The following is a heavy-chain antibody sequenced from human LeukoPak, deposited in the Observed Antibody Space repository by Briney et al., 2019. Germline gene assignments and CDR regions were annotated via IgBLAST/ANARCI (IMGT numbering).Heavy chain of an antibody. CDR3: ASATTSIAVAGTDY. CDR2: ISSSSSYI. D-gene: IGHD6-19*01. CDR1: GFTFSSYS. J-gene: IGHJ4*02. Sequence: GGSLRLSCAASGFTFSSYSMNWVRQAPGKGLEWVSSISSSSSYIYYADSVKGRFTISRDNAKNSLYLQMNSLRAEDTAVYYCASATTSIAVAGTDYWGQGTLVTVSS. V-gene: IGHV3-21*01.